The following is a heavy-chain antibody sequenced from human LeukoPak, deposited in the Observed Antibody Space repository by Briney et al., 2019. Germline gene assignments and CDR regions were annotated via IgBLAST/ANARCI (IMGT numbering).Heavy chain of an antibody. CDR3: AHMGLTNYYDSSGYPYYFDY. CDR2: IYWDDDK. CDR1: GFSLSTSGVG. V-gene: IGHV2-5*02. Sequence: SGPTLVKPTQTLTLTCTFSGFSLSTSGVGVGWIRQPPGKALEWLALIYWDDDKRYSPSLKSRLTITKDTSKNQVVLTVTNMDPVDTATYYCAHMGLTNYYDSSGYPYYFDYWGQGTLVTVSS. J-gene: IGHJ4*02. D-gene: IGHD3-22*01.